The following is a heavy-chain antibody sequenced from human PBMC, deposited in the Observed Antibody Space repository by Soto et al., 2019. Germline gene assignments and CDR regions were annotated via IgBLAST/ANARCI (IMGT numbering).Heavy chain of an antibody. CDR2: IYYSGST. J-gene: IGHJ6*03. V-gene: IGHV4-59*01. Sequence: SETLSLTCTVSGGSISSYYWSWIRQPPGKGLEWIGYIYYSGSTNYNPSLKSRVTISVDTSKNQFSLKLSSVTAADTAVYYCARGDYDSSPSYMDVWGKGTTVTVSS. D-gene: IGHD3-3*01. CDR1: GGSISSYY. CDR3: ARGDYDSSPSYMDV.